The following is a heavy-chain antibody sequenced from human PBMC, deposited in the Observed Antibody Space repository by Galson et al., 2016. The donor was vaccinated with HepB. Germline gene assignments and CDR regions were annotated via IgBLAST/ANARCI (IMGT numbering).Heavy chain of an antibody. V-gene: IGHV4-59*11. D-gene: IGHD3-22*01. J-gene: IGHJ4*02. CDR3: ARSGTYYIFDF. CDR1: GGSISSRY. Sequence: ETLSLTCTVTGGSISSRYWSWIRQPPGKGLEWIGYIYSIGNTNYNPSLKSRVTLSVDTSKNQFSLKLSSMTAADTAVYYCARSGTYYIFDFWGQGTLVTVSS. CDR2: IYSIGNT.